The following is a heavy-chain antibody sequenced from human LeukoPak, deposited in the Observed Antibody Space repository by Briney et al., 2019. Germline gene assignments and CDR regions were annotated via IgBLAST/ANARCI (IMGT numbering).Heavy chain of an antibody. D-gene: IGHD3-10*01. CDR3: ARMRDSNAGNYFDY. V-gene: IGHV1-18*01. CDR2: ISAYNGNT. J-gene: IGHJ4*02. Sequence: ASVKVSCKASGYTFTTYAISRVRQAPGQALEWMGWISAYNGNTNYAQRLQGRVTLTTDTSTTTAYMELGSLRSDDSAVYYCARMRDSNAGNYFDYWGQGTLVTVSS. CDR1: GYTFTTYA.